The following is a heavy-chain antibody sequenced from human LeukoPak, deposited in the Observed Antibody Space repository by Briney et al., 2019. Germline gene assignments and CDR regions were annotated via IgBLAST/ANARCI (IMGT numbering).Heavy chain of an antibody. V-gene: IGHV4-59*08. CDR3: ARFSRYAFDI. CDR2: IYYSGST. Sequence: SETLSLTCTVSGGSISSYYWSWIRQPPGKGLEWIGYIYYSGSTNYNPSLKNRVTISVDTSKNQFSLKLSSVTAADTAVYYCARFSRYAFDIWGQGTMVTVSS. J-gene: IGHJ3*02. CDR1: GGSISSYY. D-gene: IGHD2/OR15-2a*01.